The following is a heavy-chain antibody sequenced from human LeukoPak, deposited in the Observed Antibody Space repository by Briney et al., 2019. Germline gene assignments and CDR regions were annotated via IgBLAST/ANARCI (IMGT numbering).Heavy chain of an antibody. D-gene: IGHD3-16*01. Sequence: SETLSLTCTVSGGSISSYYWSWIRQPPGKGLEWIGYIYYSGSTNYNPSLKSRVTISVDTSKNQFSLKLSSVTAADTAVYYCARLFRGISFDYWGQGTLVTVSS. J-gene: IGHJ4*02. CDR2: IYYSGST. V-gene: IGHV4-59*01. CDR1: GGSISSYY. CDR3: ARLFRGISFDY.